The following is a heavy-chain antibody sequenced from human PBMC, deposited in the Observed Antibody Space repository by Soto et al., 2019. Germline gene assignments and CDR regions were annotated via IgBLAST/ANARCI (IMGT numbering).Heavy chain of an antibody. Sequence: SETLSLTCTVSGGSTSSSSYYWGWIRQPPGKGLEWIGSIYYSGSTYYNPSLKSRVTISVDTSKNQFSLKLSSVTAADTAVYYCASHILSSGYRDDAFDIWGQGTMVTVSS. CDR3: ASHILSSGYRDDAFDI. CDR1: GGSTSSSSYY. V-gene: IGHV4-39*01. D-gene: IGHD3-22*01. CDR2: IYYSGST. J-gene: IGHJ3*02.